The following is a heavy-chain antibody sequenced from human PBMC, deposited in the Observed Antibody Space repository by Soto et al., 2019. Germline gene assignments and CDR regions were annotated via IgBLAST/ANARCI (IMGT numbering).Heavy chain of an antibody. Sequence: QLQLQESGPGLVMTSETLSLTCIVSGDSISSSAYYWGWIRQPPGRGLECIGSIYYSGNTYYNPSLKVRVTLSVDTSKNQFSLKLNSGTAADTAVYFCARHSIYYDHGTNWFDPWGQGTLVTVSS. CDR2: IYYSGNT. J-gene: IGHJ5*02. CDR1: GDSISSSAYY. D-gene: IGHD3-16*01. CDR3: ARHSIYYDHGTNWFDP. V-gene: IGHV4-39*01.